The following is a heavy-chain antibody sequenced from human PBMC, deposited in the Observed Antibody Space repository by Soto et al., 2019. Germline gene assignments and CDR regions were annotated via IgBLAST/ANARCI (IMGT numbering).Heavy chain of an antibody. CDR2: ISYDGSNK. Sequence: GGSLRLSCAGSGFTFSSYGMHWVRQAPGKGLEWVAVISYDGSNKYYADSVKGRFTISRDNSKNTLYLQMNSLRAEDTAVYYCAKDSSAVVVITTGGDYYYGMDVWGQGTTVTVSS. CDR3: AKDSSAVVVITTGGDYYYGMDV. V-gene: IGHV3-30*18. D-gene: IGHD3-22*01. CDR1: GFTFSSYG. J-gene: IGHJ6*02.